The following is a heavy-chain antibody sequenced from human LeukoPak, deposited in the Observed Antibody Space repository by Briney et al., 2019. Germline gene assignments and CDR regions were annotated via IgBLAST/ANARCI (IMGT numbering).Heavy chain of an antibody. D-gene: IGHD3-16*02. Sequence: SETLSLTCTVSGASITSSSYYWGWIRQAPGKGLEWIGNMDYSGTTYYSPYLNSRVIISVDTSKNKFSLELKSVTAADTAVYYCARMVHNFDDVWGSYRSTGFDSWGQGALVTVSS. CDR2: MDYSGTT. CDR1: GASITSSSYY. V-gene: IGHV4-39*01. J-gene: IGHJ4*02. CDR3: ARMVHNFDDVWGSYRSTGFDS.